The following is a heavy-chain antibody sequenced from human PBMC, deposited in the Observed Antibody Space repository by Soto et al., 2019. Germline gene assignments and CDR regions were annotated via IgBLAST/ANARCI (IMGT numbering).Heavy chain of an antibody. CDR3: AIRASYYDSSGYFDY. D-gene: IGHD3-22*01. Sequence: GGSLRLSCAATGFTFSTYWMHWVRQGPGKGLVWVSRISTDGSSTTYADSVKGRFTISRDNAKNTLYLQMNGLRAEDTAVYYCAIRASYYDSSGYFDYWGQGTLVTVSS. CDR2: ISTDGSST. J-gene: IGHJ4*02. V-gene: IGHV3-74*01. CDR1: GFTFSTYW.